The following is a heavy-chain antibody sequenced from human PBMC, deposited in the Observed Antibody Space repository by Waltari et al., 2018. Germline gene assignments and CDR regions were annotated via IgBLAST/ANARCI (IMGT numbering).Heavy chain of an antibody. CDR1: GVSIKSSSYY. CDR2: IYDTGST. CDR3: ARHVRHTALDY. J-gene: IGHJ4*02. D-gene: IGHD5-18*01. V-gene: IGHV4-39*07. Sequence: QVQLQESGPGLVTPSETLSLTCTVSGVSIKSSSYYWGWIRQPPGKGLEWIGNIYDTGSTDYNSSLKSRVTSSVDTSKNQFSLRLNSVTAADTAVYYCARHVRHTALDYWGQGTLVTVSS.